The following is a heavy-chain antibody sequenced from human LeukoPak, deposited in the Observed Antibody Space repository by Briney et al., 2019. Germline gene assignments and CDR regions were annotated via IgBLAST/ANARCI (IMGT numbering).Heavy chain of an antibody. CDR2: IIPIFGTA. CDR1: GGTFSSYA. V-gene: IGHV1-69*01. J-gene: IGHJ4*02. CDR3: ARGAYSSGYYHTPPYYLDY. D-gene: IGHD3-22*01. Sequence: GSSVKVSCKASGGTFSSYAISWVRQAPGQGLEWMGGIIPIFGTANYAQKFQGRVTITADESTSTAYMELSSLRSEDTAVYYCARGAYSSGYYHTPPYYLDYWGQGTLVTVSS.